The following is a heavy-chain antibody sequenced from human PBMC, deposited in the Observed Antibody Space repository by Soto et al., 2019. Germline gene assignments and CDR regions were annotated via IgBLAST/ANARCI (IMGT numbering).Heavy chain of an antibody. CDR2: INQGGTT. CDR1: GVSISAYY. CDR3: AKFKNHYYYGLDV. J-gene: IGHJ6*02. V-gene: IGHV4-34*01. Sequence: SETLSLTCGVYGVSISAYYWSWIRQSPSKGLEWIGAINQGGTTKYNPSLRSRVTISVDTSKSQFSLNLTSVTAADTAVYYCAKFKNHYYYGLDVWGQGTTVTVSS.